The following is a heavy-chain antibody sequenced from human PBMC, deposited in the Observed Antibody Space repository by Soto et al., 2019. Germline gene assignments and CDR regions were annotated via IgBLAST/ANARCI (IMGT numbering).Heavy chain of an antibody. J-gene: IGHJ6*02. V-gene: IGHV1-18*01. D-gene: IGHD3-3*01. CDR2: ISAYNGNT. Sequence: GASVKVSCKASGYTFTSYGISWVRQAPGQGLEWMGWISAYNGNTNYAQKLQGRVTMTTDTSTSTAYMELRSLRSDDTAVYYCARNLHAYDFWSGQKTRYGMDVWGQGTTVPVS. CDR1: GYTFTSYG. CDR3: ARNLHAYDFWSGQKTRYGMDV.